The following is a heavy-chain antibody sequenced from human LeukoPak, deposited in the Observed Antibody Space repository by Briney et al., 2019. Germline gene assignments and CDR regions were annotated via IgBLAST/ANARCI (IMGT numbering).Heavy chain of an antibody. Sequence: PGGSLRLSCAASGFTFSSYGMHWVRQAPGKGLEWVAVISYDGSNKYYADSVKGRFTISRDNSKNTLYLQMNSLRAEDTAVYYCAKDSLAAAHSELDYWGQGTLVTVSS. V-gene: IGHV3-30*18. CDR2: ISYDGSNK. CDR3: AKDSLAAAHSELDY. CDR1: GFTFSSYG. J-gene: IGHJ4*02. D-gene: IGHD6-13*01.